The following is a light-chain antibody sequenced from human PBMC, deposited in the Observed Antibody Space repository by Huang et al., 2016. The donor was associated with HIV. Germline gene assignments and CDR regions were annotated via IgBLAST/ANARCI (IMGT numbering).Light chain of an antibody. CDR1: QSLVHSDGNTY. CDR2: KLS. Sequence: DVVMTQSPLSLPVTLGQPASISCSSSQSLVHSDGNTYFSWFQQRPGQSPRRLIYKLSNLDAGDPDRFSGIDSGTDFTLKITSGEAEDVGVYYGMQGTHWPLTFGGETKVEIK. V-gene: IGKV2-30*02. J-gene: IGKJ4*01. CDR3: MQGTHWPLT.